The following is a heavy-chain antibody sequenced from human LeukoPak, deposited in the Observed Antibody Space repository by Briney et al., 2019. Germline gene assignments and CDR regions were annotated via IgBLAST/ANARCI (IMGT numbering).Heavy chain of an antibody. D-gene: IGHD6-13*01. V-gene: IGHV3-48*03. CDR1: GFTFRIYE. Sequence: GGSLRLSCAASGFTFRIYEMNWIRQAPGKGLEWVSYTTSSGSAAYYADSVKGRFTISRDNAKNSLYLQMNSLRAEDTAVYYCARFIAAAGIGWFDPWGQGTLVTVSS. CDR3: ARFIAAAGIGWFDP. J-gene: IGHJ5*02. CDR2: TTSSGSAA.